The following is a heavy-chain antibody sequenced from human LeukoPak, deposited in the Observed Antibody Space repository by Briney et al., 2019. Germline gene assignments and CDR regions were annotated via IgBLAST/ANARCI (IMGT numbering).Heavy chain of an antibody. CDR3: VRVAGGSGSSESDY. Sequence: PGGSLRLSCAASGFTFSSYSMNWVRQAPGKGLEWVSSISSSINYIYYADSVKGRFTISRDNARNSLYIRMISLRAEDTAVYYCVRVAGGSGSSESDYWGQGTLVTVSS. D-gene: IGHD3-10*01. V-gene: IGHV3-21*01. CDR2: ISSSINYI. CDR1: GFTFSSYS. J-gene: IGHJ4*02.